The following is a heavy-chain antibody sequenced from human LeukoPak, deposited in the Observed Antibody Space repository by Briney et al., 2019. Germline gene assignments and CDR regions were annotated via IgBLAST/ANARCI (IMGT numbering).Heavy chain of an antibody. J-gene: IGHJ4*02. CDR2: ISYDGSNK. V-gene: IGHV3-30*04. D-gene: IGHD5-18*01. CDR1: GFTFSSYA. CDR3: ATNPIRYSYGYRY. Sequence: GGSLRLSCAASGFTFSSYAMHWVRQAPGKGLEWVAAISYDGSNKYYADSVKGRFTISRDNSKNTLYLQMNSLRAEDTAVYYCATNPIRYSYGYRYWGQGTLVTVSS.